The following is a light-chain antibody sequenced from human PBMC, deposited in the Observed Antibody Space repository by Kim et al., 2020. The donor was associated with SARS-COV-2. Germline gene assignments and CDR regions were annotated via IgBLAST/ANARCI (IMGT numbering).Light chain of an antibody. V-gene: IGKV1-6*01. CDR2: YAS. CDR3: LQDHLYPWT. CDR1: QDIRND. J-gene: IGKJ1*01. Sequence: AIQMTQSPSSLSASVGDRVTITCRASQDIRNDLGWYQHKPGKAPKLLIYYASTLESGVPSRFSGSGSGTDFTLTISSLQPEDFATYYCLQDHLYPWTIGQGTKVDIK.